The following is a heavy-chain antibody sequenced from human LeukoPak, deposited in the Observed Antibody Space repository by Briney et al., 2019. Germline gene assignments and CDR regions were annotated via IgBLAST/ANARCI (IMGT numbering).Heavy chain of an antibody. D-gene: IGHD3/OR15-3a*01. CDR3: ERKGPRGLAFDI. V-gene: IGHV3-23*01. J-gene: IGHJ3*02. CDR2: ISASGSST. CDR1: GFTFRSHD. Sequence: AESLTLSCAASGFTFRSHDMSWVRQPPGKGLEWVAGISASGSSTFYADSMKGRFTISRDNSKHTLYLQTTGLRVAETAVYYRERKGPRGLAFDISGQRTTVTVSS.